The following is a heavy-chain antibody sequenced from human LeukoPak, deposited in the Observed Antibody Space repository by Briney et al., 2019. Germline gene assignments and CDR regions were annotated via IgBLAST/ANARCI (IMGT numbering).Heavy chain of an antibody. Sequence: SVKVSCKASGGTFSSYAISWVRQAPGQGLEWIGRIIPIFGTANYAQKFQGRVTITTDESTSTAYMELSSLRSEDTAVYYCARDRSNIVLMVYEENWFDPWGQGTLVTVSS. CDR2: IIPIFGTA. V-gene: IGHV1-69*05. D-gene: IGHD2-8*01. J-gene: IGHJ5*02. CDR1: GGTFSSYA. CDR3: ARDRSNIVLMVYEENWFDP.